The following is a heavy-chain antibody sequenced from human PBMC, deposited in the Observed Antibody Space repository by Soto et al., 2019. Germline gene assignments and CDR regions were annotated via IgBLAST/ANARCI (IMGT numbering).Heavy chain of an antibody. CDR2: ISGSGGST. CDR3: AKDSRVVKIYSYYYMDV. CDR1: GFTFSSYA. D-gene: IGHD3-3*01. V-gene: IGHV3-23*01. Sequence: GGSLRLSCAASGFTFSSYAMSWVRQAPGKGLEWVSAISGSGGSTYYADSVKGRFTISRDNSKNTLYLQMNSLRAEDTAVYYCAKDSRVVKIYSYYYMDVWGKGTTVTVSS. J-gene: IGHJ6*03.